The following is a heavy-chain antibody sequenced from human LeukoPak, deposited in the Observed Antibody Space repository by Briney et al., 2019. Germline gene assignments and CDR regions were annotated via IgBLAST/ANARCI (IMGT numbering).Heavy chain of an antibody. Sequence: GASVKVSCKASGYTFTSYGISWVRQAPGQGLEGMGWISAYNGNTNYAQKLQGRVTMTTDTSTSTAYMELRSLRSDDTAVYYCARDFYCGGDCRSKDYWGQGTLVTVSS. CDR2: ISAYNGNT. D-gene: IGHD2-21*02. CDR3: ARDFYCGGDCRSKDY. J-gene: IGHJ4*02. V-gene: IGHV1-18*01. CDR1: GYTFTSYG.